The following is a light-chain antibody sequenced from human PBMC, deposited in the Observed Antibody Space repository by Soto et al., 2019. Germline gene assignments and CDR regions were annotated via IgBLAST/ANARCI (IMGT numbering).Light chain of an antibody. CDR3: QQVNDYPIT. CDR2: AAS. CDR1: QSISSW. Sequence: DIQMTQSPSTLSASVGDRVTITCRASQSISSWLAWYQQKLGRAPRLLIYAASTLQSGVPSRFSGSGSGTEFTLTISSLQPEDFATYHCQQVNDYPITFGQGTRLEIK. V-gene: IGKV1-5*01. J-gene: IGKJ5*01.